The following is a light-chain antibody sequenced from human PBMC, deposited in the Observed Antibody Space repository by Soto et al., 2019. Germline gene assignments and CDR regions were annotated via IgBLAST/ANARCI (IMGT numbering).Light chain of an antibody. CDR3: QQYGTSRWT. V-gene: IGKV3-20*01. Sequence: EIVLTQSPGTLSLSPGERATLSCRASQSVSSSYLAWYQQKPGQAPRLLIYGASSRATGIPDRFSGSGSGTDFTLTISRLEPGDFAVYYWQQYGTSRWTFGQGTKVEIK. CDR1: QSVSSSY. CDR2: GAS. J-gene: IGKJ1*01.